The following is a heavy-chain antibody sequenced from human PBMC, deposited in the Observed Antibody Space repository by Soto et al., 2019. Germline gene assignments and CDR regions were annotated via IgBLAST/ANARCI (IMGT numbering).Heavy chain of an antibody. J-gene: IGHJ4*02. CDR1: GITFRSRA. CDR2: TTDTDGDR. Sequence: EEQLLESGGDLIQPGGSLRLSCVASGITFRSRAMSWVRQAPGEGLEWVSVTTDTDGDRKYADSVRGRFTISRDNSKNTLYLQMNSLRAEDTAVYYCAKDGGGTYYYDSSGYYIAYWGQGTLVTVSS. CDR3: AKDGGGTYYYDSSGYYIAY. D-gene: IGHD3-22*01. V-gene: IGHV3-23*01.